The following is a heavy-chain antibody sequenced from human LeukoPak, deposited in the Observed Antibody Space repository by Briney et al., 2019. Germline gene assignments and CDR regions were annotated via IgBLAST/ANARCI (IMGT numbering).Heavy chain of an antibody. J-gene: IGHJ2*01. D-gene: IGHD3-3*02. Sequence: PSETLSLTCTVSGGSISSYYWSWIRQPPGEGLEWIGYIYYSGSTNYNPSLKSRVTISVDTSKNQFSLKLSSVTAADTAVYYCARGGFSRSYWYFDLWGRGTLVTVSS. V-gene: IGHV4-59*01. CDR2: IYYSGST. CDR1: GGSISSYY. CDR3: ARGGFSRSYWYFDL.